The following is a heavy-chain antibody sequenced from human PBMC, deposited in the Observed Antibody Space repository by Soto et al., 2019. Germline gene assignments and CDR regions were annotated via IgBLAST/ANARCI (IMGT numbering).Heavy chain of an antibody. V-gene: IGHV3-7*01. J-gene: IGHJ6*03. CDR3: ARLCGDYYYYYYYMDV. D-gene: IGHD4-17*01. CDR2: IKQDGSEK. CDR1: GFTFSSYW. Sequence: GGSLRLSCAASGFTFSSYWMSWVRQAPGKGLEWVANIKQDGSEKYYVDSVKGRFTISRDNAKNSLYLQMNSLRAEDTAVYYCARLCGDYYYYYYYMDVWGKGTTVTVSS.